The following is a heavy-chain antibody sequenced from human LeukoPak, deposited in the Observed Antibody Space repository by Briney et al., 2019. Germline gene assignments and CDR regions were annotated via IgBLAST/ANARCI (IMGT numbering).Heavy chain of an antibody. J-gene: IGHJ4*02. Sequence: LAGGSLRLSCAASGFTFSSYAMSWVRQAPGKGLEWVSAISGSGGSTYYADSVKGRFTISRDNSKNTLYLQMNSLRAEDTAVYYCAKASPFGGVIDPFDYWGQGTLVTVSS. V-gene: IGHV3-23*01. CDR2: ISGSGGST. CDR3: AKASPFGGVIDPFDY. CDR1: GFTFSSYA. D-gene: IGHD3-16*02.